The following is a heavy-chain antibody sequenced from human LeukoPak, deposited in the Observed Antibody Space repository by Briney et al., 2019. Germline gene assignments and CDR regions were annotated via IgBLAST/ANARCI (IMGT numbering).Heavy chain of an antibody. D-gene: IGHD3-22*01. CDR3: VRLFYYDSRGPPS. CDR2: IYYSGST. V-gene: IGHV4-39*01. J-gene: IGHJ5*02. CDR1: DGSIRSSNYY. Sequence: SSETPSLTCNVLDGSIRSSNYYWGWIRQPPGKGLEWIGSIYYSGSTYYNPSLKGRGTMSVDTSNNQFSLKLTSATATDTAVYYCVRLFYYDSRGPPSWGQGTLVTVSS.